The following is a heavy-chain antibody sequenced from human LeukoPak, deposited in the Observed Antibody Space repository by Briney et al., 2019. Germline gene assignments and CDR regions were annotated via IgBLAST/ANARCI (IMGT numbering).Heavy chain of an antibody. D-gene: IGHD5-24*01. J-gene: IGHJ5*02. V-gene: IGHV4-59*01. Sequence: PSETLSLTCTVSGGSISSYYWSWIWQPPGKGLEWIGYIYYSGSTNYNPSFKSRVTISVDTSKNQFSLKLSSVTAADTAVYYCARDADGWFDPWGQGTLVTVSS. CDR2: IYYSGST. CDR1: GGSISSYY. CDR3: ARDADGWFDP.